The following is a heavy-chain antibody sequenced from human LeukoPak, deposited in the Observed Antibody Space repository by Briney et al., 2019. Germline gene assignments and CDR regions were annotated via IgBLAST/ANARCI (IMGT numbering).Heavy chain of an antibody. J-gene: IGHJ4*02. CDR1: GDTLSNLS. V-gene: IGHV1-24*01. CDR2: FDTEDGET. Sequence: AWVKLSCSVSGDTLSNLSIHWVRHAPGTWQGGRGGFDTEDGETIYAQKFRGRVSMTEETSTDTAFIELSRLISEETGMYYCATHILTLSSIIRGDYWGQGALVSVSS. CDR3: ATHILTLSSIIRGDY. D-gene: IGHD3-9*01.